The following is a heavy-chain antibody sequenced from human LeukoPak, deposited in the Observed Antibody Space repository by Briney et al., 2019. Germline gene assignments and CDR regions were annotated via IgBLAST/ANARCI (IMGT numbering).Heavy chain of an antibody. Sequence: GGSLRLSCAASGFTFSDYYMSWIRQAPGKGLEWVSYISSTSSYTNYADSVKGRFTISRDNAKNSLYLQINSLRVDDTAVYYCARVGYTGNSKDYWGQGTLVTVSS. V-gene: IGHV3-11*03. CDR1: GFTFSDYY. CDR2: ISSTSSYT. J-gene: IGHJ4*02. D-gene: IGHD4-23*01. CDR3: ARVGYTGNSKDY.